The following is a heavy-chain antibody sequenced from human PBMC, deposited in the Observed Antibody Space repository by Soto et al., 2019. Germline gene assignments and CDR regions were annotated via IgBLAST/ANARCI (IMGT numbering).Heavy chain of an antibody. V-gene: IGHV3-21*01. CDR1: GFTFRSFT. Sequence: GGSLRLSCAASGFTFRSFTMNWVRQAPGKGLEWVSTISSNSAYIYYTDALRGRFTISRDNAKNSLHLQMNSLRAEDTAVYYCTRDASRDSSARGWFDPWGQGTMVTVSS. CDR3: TRDASRDSSARGWFDP. J-gene: IGHJ5*02. CDR2: ISSNSAYI. D-gene: IGHD6-13*01.